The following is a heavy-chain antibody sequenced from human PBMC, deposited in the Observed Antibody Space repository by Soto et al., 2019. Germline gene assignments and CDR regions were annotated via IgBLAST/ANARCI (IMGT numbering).Heavy chain of an antibody. CDR3: ARGRRWFGAFDI. J-gene: IGHJ3*02. CDR1: GGSFSGYY. D-gene: IGHD3-10*01. V-gene: IGHV4-34*01. Sequence: QVQLQQWGAGLLKPSETLSLTCAVYGGSFSGYYWSWIRQPPGKGLEWIGEINHSGSTNYNPSLKSRVNISVDTSKNQFSLKLSSVTAADTAVYYCARGRRWFGAFDIWGQGTMVTVSS. CDR2: INHSGST.